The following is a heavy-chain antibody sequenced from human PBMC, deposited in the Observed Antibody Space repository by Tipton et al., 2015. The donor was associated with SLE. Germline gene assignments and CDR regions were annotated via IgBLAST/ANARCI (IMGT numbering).Heavy chain of an antibody. V-gene: IGHV3-20*04. Sequence: SLRLSCAASGFTFADYGMSWVRQGPGKGLEWVSGINWNGGSTGYADSVKGRFTISRDNAKKSLYLQMNSLRVEDTALYYCARDLNWNYGAGWFDPWGQGTLVTVSS. D-gene: IGHD1-7*01. J-gene: IGHJ5*02. CDR1: GFTFADYG. CDR2: INWNGGST. CDR3: ARDLNWNYGAGWFDP.